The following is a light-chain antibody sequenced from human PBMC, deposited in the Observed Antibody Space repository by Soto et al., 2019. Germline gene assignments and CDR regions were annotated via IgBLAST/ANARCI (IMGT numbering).Light chain of an antibody. CDR3: QQRSNWPPFT. CDR1: QRVSSY. CDR2: DAS. V-gene: IGKV3-11*01. Sequence: EIVLTQSPSTLSLSPGERATLSCRASQRVSSYLAWYQQKPGQAPRLLIYDASNRATGIPARFSGSGSGTDFTLPISSLEPEDFAVYYCQQRSNWPPFTFGPGTKVDIK. J-gene: IGKJ3*01.